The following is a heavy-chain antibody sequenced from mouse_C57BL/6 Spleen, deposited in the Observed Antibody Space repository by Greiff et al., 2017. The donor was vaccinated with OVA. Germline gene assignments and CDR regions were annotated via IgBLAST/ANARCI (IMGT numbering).Heavy chain of an antibody. CDR3: ARSLYDGYYVGYLDY. Sequence: EVKLMESGPELVKPGASVKISCKASGYSFTDYNMNWVKQSNGKSLEWIGVINPNYGTTSYNQKFKGKATLTVDQSSSTAYMQLNSLTSEDSAVYYCARSLYDGYYVGYLDYWGQGTTLTVSS. D-gene: IGHD2-3*01. J-gene: IGHJ2*01. CDR2: INPNYGTT. CDR1: GYSFTDYN. V-gene: IGHV1-39*01.